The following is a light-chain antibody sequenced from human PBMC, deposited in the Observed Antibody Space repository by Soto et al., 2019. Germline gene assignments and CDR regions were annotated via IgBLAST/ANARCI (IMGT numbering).Light chain of an antibody. V-gene: IGKV1-16*02. CDR2: AAS. CDR1: QGINDF. Sequence: DIQMTQSPSSLSASVGDTVTITCRASQGINDFLAWFQQKPGKAPNPLISAASSLQSRVPSKFSGGGSDRDFTLTISSLQAEDAATYYCQQYHSYPVTFGGGTKVEIK. J-gene: IGKJ4*01. CDR3: QQYHSYPVT.